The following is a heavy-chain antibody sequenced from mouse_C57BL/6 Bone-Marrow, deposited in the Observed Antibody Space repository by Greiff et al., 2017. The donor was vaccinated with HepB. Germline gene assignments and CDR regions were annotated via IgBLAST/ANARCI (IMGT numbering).Heavy chain of an antibody. CDR3: ARDDYVFDY. J-gene: IGHJ2*01. CDR1: GYSITSGYY. V-gene: IGHV3-6*01. D-gene: IGHD2-4*01. Sequence: EVKLEESGPGLVKPSQSLSLTCSVTGYSITSGYYWNWIRQFPGNTLEWMGYISYDGSNNYNPSLKNRISITRDTSKNQFFLKLNSVTTEDTATYYCARDDYVFDYWGQGTTLTVSS. CDR2: ISYDGSN.